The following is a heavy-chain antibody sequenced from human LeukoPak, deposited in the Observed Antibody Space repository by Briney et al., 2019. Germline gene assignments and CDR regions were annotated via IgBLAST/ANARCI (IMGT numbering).Heavy chain of an antibody. CDR3: AKDRAYSSFVDI. D-gene: IGHD5-18*01. CDR2: ISYDGSNK. CDR1: GFTFSNYG. J-gene: IGHJ3*02. V-gene: IGHV3-30*18. Sequence: PGRSLRLSCAASGFTFSNYGMYWVRQAPGKGLEWVAFISYDGSNKYYADSVKGRFTISRDNSKSTLYLQMNSLRPEDTAVYSCAKDRAYSSFVDIWGQGTMVTVSS.